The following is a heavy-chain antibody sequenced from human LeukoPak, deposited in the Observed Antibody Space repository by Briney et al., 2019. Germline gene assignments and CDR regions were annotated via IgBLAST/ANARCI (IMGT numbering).Heavy chain of an antibody. CDR1: GFTISSNY. CDR2: IYSAGST. Sequence: GGSLRLSCAASGFTISSNYMSWVRQAPGKGLEWVSVIYSAGSTYYADSVKGRFTIARDSSRNTLNLQMNSLRAEDTAVYYCTSILDWGQGTLVTVSS. V-gene: IGHV3-53*01. CDR3: TSILD. J-gene: IGHJ4*02.